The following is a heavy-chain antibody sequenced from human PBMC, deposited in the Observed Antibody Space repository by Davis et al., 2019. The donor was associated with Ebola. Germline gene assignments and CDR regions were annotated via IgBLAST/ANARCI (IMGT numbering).Heavy chain of an antibody. V-gene: IGHV3-53*01. CDR3: AHLGPQRYCSGGGCHGYLDY. J-gene: IGHJ4*02. D-gene: IGHD2-15*01. CDR2: IYSGGTT. CDR1: GFTVSSNY. Sequence: GESLKISCAASGFTVSSNYMTWVRQAPGKGLEWVSVIYSGGTTYYADSVKGRFTISRDNSKNTLYLQMNSLRAEDTAVYYCAHLGPQRYCSGGGCHGYLDYWGQGTLVIVSS.